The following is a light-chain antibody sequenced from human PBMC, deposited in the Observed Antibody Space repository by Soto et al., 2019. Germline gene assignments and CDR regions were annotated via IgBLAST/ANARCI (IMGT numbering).Light chain of an antibody. CDR3: QQYNHYSGLT. CDR1: QSISSW. CDR2: DAS. V-gene: IGKV1-5*01. Sequence: DIQMTQSTSTLSVSVGDRVTITCLASQSISSWLAWYQQKPGKAPKLLIYDASSLESGVPSRFSGSGSGTEFTLTISSLQPDDFATYYCQQYNHYSGLTFGGGTKVDI. J-gene: IGKJ4*01.